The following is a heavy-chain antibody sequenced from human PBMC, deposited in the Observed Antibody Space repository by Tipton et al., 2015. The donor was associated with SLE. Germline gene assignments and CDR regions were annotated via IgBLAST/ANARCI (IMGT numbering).Heavy chain of an antibody. CDR2: IYYSGST. D-gene: IGHD5-24*01. CDR3: ARQRIGRWLQLGPFDY. J-gene: IGHJ4*02. V-gene: IGHV4-59*01. CDR1: GGSISSYY. Sequence: LRLSCTVSGGSISSYYWSWIRQPPGKGLEWIGYIYYSGSTNYNPSLKSRVTISVDTSKNQFSLKLSSVTAADTAVYYCARQRIGRWLQLGPFDYWGQGTLVTVSS.